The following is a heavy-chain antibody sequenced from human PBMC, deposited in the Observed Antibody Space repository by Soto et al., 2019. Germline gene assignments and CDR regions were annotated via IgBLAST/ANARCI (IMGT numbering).Heavy chain of an antibody. Sequence: PSETLSLTCIVSGGSISGSYWSWIPQSPGKGLEWLGYVYYTGSTNYSPSLRSRVSISVDTSKNEFSLRLSSVTAADTAVYFCARSVAVPGAHIDYWGQGTQVTVSS. J-gene: IGHJ4*02. V-gene: IGHV4-59*01. CDR2: VYYTGST. CDR1: GGSISGSY. D-gene: IGHD6-19*01. CDR3: ARSVAVPGAHIDY.